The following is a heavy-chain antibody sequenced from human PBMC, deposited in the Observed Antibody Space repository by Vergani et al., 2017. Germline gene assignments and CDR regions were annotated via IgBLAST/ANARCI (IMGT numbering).Heavy chain of an antibody. CDR2: ISGSGGST. D-gene: IGHD2-15*01. CDR3: AKTVVVAAHGRKFDY. V-gene: IGHV3-23*01. Sequence: EVQLLESGGDLVQPGGSLRLSCAASGFTFSSYAMSWVRQAPGKGLEWVSDISGSGGSTYYADSVKGRFTISRDNSKNTLYLQMNSLRAEDTAVYYCAKTVVVAAHGRKFDYWGQGTLVTVSS. CDR1: GFTFSSYA. J-gene: IGHJ4*02.